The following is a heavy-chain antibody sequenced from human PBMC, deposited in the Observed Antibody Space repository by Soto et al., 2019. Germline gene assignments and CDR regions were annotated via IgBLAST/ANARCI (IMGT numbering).Heavy chain of an antibody. CDR1: GFTFSNYA. Sequence: GGSLRLSCVVSGFTFSNYAMNWVRQAPGKGLEWVSTISGSGDITYDADSVKGRFTISRDNSKNTLYLQMTSLRAEDTATYSSAKYGVGNFDFWGQETLVT. V-gene: IGHV3-23*01. D-gene: IGHD3-3*01. CDR2: ISGSGDIT. J-gene: IGHJ4*02. CDR3: AKYGVGNFDF.